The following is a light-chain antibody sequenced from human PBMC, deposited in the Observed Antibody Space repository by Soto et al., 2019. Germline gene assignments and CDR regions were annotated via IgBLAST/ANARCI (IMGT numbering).Light chain of an antibody. CDR1: SIDIGPYDY. CDR2: EVT. J-gene: IGLJ2*01. CDR3: SSYTAGRTFV. Sequence: QSVLTQPASVSGSPGQSITISCTGTSIDIGPYDYVSWYQQHPGKAPKLMIYEVTNRPSGVSHRFSGSKSGSTASLTISGLQAEDEADYYCSSYTAGRTFVFGGGTKVTVL. V-gene: IGLV2-14*01.